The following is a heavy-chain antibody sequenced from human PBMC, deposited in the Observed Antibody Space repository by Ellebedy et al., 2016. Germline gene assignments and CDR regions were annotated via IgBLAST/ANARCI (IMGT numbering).Heavy chain of an antibody. CDR1: GFTFSNFW. Sequence: GGSLRLSXAASGFTFSNFWMNWVRQAPGKGLEWVGRSRDKPNSYTTEYAASVKGRFTISRDDSRNSVYLQMNSLTIEDAAVYFCTSASASTTGIDVWGQGTTVTVSS. CDR2: SRDKPNSYTT. D-gene: IGHD1-1*01. V-gene: IGHV3-72*01. CDR3: TSASASTTGIDV. J-gene: IGHJ6*02.